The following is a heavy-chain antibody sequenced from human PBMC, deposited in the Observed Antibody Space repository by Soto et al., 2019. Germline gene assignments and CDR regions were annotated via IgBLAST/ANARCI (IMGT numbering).Heavy chain of an antibody. D-gene: IGHD6-13*01. CDR3: SRGRPAAGRNWIDP. CDR1: GFTFSDHY. CDR2: SRNKANSYTT. J-gene: IGHJ5*02. Sequence: EVQLVESGGGLVQPGGSLRLSCATSGFTFSDHYMDWVRQAPGRGLEWVARSRNKANSYTTKYAASGKGRFSISRDDSKNSVYLQMNSLKSEDTAVYYCSRGRPAAGRNWIDPWGQGTLVTVSS. V-gene: IGHV3-72*01.